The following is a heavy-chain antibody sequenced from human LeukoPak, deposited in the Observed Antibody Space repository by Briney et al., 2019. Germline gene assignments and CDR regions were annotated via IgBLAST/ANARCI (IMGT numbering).Heavy chain of an antibody. D-gene: IGHD5-18*01. CDR3: AKDRDHSYGFLIDY. Sequence: PGGSLRLSCAASGFTFDDYTMHWVRQAPGKGLEWVSLISWDGGSTYYADSVKGRFTISRDNSKNSLYLQMNSLRTEDTALYYCAKDRDHSYGFLIDYWGQGTLATVSS. CDR1: GFTFDDYT. J-gene: IGHJ4*02. CDR2: ISWDGGST. V-gene: IGHV3-43*01.